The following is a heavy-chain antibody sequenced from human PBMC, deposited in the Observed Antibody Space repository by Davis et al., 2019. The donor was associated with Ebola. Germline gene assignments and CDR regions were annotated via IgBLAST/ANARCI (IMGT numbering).Heavy chain of an antibody. CDR3: ATPIGYCSGGSCYSDFGY. Sequence: MPSETLSLTCAVYGGSFSGYYWSWIRQPPGKGLEWIGSIYYSGSTYYNPSLKSRVTISVDTSKNQFSLKLSSVTAADTAVYYCATPIGYCSGGSCYSDFGYWGQGTLVTVSS. CDR2: IYYSGST. D-gene: IGHD2-15*01. J-gene: IGHJ4*02. CDR1: GGSFSGYY. V-gene: IGHV4-34*01.